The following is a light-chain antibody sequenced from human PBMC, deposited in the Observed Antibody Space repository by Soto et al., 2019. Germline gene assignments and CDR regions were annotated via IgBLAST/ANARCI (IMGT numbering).Light chain of an antibody. CDR2: DAC. J-gene: IGKJ4*01. CDR1: QSVSSV. V-gene: IGKV3-11*01. CDR3: QQRSSWPLT. Sequence: EIVLTQSPATLSLSPGERAILSCGASQSVSSVLAWYQQRPGQAPRLLIYDACKRATGIPARFSGSGFGTDFTLTISSLEPEDFALYYCQQRSSWPLTFGGGTKAEIK.